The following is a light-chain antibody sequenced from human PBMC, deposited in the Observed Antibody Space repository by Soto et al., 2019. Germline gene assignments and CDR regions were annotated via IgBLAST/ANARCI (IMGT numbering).Light chain of an antibody. CDR1: QTIGSRY. Sequence: DIALTQSPGTLSLSPGERATLSCRASQTIGSRYLAWYQQKPGQRPRLLIYGASSRATGIPDRFSGSGSGTDFTLTISRLQPEDFAVYYCQHYVSSPLTFGGGTKWIS. V-gene: IGKV3-20*01. CDR2: GAS. J-gene: IGKJ4*01. CDR3: QHYVSSPLT.